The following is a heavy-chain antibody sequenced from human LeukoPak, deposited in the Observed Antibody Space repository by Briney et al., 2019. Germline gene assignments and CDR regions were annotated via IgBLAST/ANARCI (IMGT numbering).Heavy chain of an antibody. CDR3: ATYSLKIGGDRLKGNDAFDI. Sequence: SSETLSLTCTVSGGSISSSSYYWGWIRQPPGKGLEWIGSIYYSGSTYYNPSLKSRVTISVDTSKNQFSLKLSSVTAADTAVYYCATYSLKIGGDRLKGNDAFDIWGQGTMVTVSS. J-gene: IGHJ3*02. CDR1: GGSISSSSYY. D-gene: IGHD2-21*02. V-gene: IGHV4-39*01. CDR2: IYYSGST.